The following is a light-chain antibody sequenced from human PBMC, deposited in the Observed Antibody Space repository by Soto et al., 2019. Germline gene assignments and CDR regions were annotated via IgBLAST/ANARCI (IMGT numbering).Light chain of an antibody. Sequence: EIVLTQSPGTLSLSPGERATLSCRASQSISSSSLAWYQHKPGQAPRLLIYGASSRATGIPDRFSGSGSGTDFTLSISRLEPEDFAVYYCQQYGSSPGTFGQGTKVEIK. CDR3: QQYGSSPGT. CDR2: GAS. V-gene: IGKV3-20*01. CDR1: QSISSSS. J-gene: IGKJ1*01.